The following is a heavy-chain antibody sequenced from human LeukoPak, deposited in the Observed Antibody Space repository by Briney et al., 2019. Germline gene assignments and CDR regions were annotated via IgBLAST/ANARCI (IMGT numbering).Heavy chain of an antibody. Sequence: GGSLRLSCAASGFTFSSYAMHWVRQAPGKGLEWVAVISYDGSNKYYADSVKGRFTISRDNSKNTLYLQMNSLRAEDTAVYYCARVRSTRYSSSWFDYWGQGTLVTVSS. V-gene: IGHV3-30-3*01. CDR1: GFTFSSYA. D-gene: IGHD6-13*01. CDR2: ISYDGSNK. CDR3: ARVRSTRYSSSWFDY. J-gene: IGHJ4*02.